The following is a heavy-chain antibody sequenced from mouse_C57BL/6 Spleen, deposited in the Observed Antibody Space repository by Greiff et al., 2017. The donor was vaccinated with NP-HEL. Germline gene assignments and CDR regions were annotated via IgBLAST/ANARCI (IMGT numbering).Heavy chain of an antibody. D-gene: IGHD2-1*01. CDR1: GFTFSSYG. CDR2: ISSGGSYT. Sequence: EVMLVESGGDLVKPGGSLKLSCAASGFTFSSYGMSWVRQTPDKRLEWVATISSGGSYTYYPDSVKGRFTISRDNAKNTLYLQMSSLKSEDTAMYYGARQGGNYLFDYWGQGTTLTVSS. J-gene: IGHJ2*01. CDR3: ARQGGNYLFDY. V-gene: IGHV5-6*01.